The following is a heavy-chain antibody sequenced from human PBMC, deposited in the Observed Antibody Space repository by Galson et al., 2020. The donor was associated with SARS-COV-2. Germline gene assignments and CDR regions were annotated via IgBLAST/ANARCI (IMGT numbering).Heavy chain of an antibody. J-gene: IGHJ4*02. CDR3: ASLFRYYDSSGSPPFDY. D-gene: IGHD3-22*01. V-gene: IGHV1-69*10. Sequence: SVKVSCKASGGTFSSYAISWVRQAPAQGPEWMGGIITILGIANYAQKFQGRVTITADKSTSTAYMELSSLRSEDTAVYYCASLFRYYDSSGSPPFDYWGQGTLVTVSS. CDR2: IITILGIA. CDR1: GGTFSSYA.